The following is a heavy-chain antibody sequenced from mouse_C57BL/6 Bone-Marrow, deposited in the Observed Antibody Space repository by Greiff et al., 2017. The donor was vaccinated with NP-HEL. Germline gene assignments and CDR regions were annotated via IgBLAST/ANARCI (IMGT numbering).Heavy chain of an antibody. CDR1: GFTFTDYY. J-gene: IGHJ2*01. CDR2: IRNKANGYTT. V-gene: IGHV7-3*01. Sequence: EVMLVESGGGLVQPGGSLSLSCAASGFTFTDYYMSWVRQPPGKALEWLGFIRNKANGYTTEYSASVKGRFTISRDNSQSILYLQMNALRAEDSATYYCARYPNYEGDYFDYWGQGTTLTVSS. D-gene: IGHD2-1*01. CDR3: ARYPNYEGDYFDY.